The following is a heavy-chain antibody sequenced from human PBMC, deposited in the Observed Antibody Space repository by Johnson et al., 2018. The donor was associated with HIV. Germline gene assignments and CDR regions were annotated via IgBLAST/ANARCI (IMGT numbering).Heavy chain of an antibody. CDR1: GFTFNNYA. CDR3: ARENYGGDDAFDI. D-gene: IGHD4-23*01. V-gene: IGHV3-30-3*01. Sequence: QVQLVESGGGVVQPGRSLRLSCAASGFTFNNYAMHWVRQAPGKGLEWVAVISYDGSNKYYADSVKGRFTISRDNSKNTLYLQMNSLRAEETAVYYWARENYGGDDAFDIWDQGTMVTVSS. CDR2: ISYDGSNK. J-gene: IGHJ3*02.